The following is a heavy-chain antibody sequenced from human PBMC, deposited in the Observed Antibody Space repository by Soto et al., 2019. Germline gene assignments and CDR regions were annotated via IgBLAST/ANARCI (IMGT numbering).Heavy chain of an antibody. J-gene: IGHJ4*02. CDR2: IYHSGST. D-gene: IGHD4-17*01. CDR1: GGSISSGGYS. V-gene: IGHV4-30-2*01. CDR3: ARGMTTVTTFDY. Sequence: SETLSLTCAGPGGSISSGGYSWSWIRQPPGKGLEWIGYIYHSGSTYYNPSLKSRVTISVDRSKNQVSLKLSSVTAADTAVYYCARGMTTVTTFDYWGQGTLVTVSS.